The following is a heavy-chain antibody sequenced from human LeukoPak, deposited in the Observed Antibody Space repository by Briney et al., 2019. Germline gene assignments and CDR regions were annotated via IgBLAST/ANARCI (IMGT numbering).Heavy chain of an antibody. D-gene: IGHD1-7*01. CDR2: ISGYNGCT. Sequence: GASVKVSCKASGYTFTNYGVSWVRQAPGQGLEWMGWISGYNGCTNYAQKFQFRVTMTTDTSTSTAYMELRSLTSDDTAVYYCASWNSHQALYYYYGMDVWGQGTTVTVSS. CDR1: GYTFTNYG. V-gene: IGHV1-18*01. CDR3: ASWNSHQALYYYYGMDV. J-gene: IGHJ6*02.